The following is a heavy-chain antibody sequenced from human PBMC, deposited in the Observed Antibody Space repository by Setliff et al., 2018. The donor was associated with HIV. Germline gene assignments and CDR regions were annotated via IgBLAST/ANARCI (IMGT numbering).Heavy chain of an antibody. J-gene: IGHJ4*02. Sequence: SETLSLTCAVYGGSFNDYYWTWSRQPPGKGLGWIGEIDHSGSTKYHASLKSRVTISIDTSKNQISLKLSSVTAADTAVYYCARGLNYYGSGSYLPLGYWGQGTLVTVSS. CDR3: ARGLNYYGSGSYLPLGY. D-gene: IGHD3-10*01. V-gene: IGHV4-34*01. CDR1: GGSFNDYY. CDR2: IDHSGST.